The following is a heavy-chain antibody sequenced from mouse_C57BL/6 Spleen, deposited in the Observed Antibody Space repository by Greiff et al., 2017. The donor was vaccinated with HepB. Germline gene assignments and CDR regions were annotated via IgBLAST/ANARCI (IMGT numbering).Heavy chain of an antibody. CDR2: IRNKANGYTT. CDR3: ARSNYEYDYALDY. J-gene: IGHJ4*01. D-gene: IGHD2-4*01. V-gene: IGHV7-3*01. CDR1: GFTFTDYY. Sequence: EVKLIESGGGLVQPGGSLSLSCAASGFTFTDYYMSWVRQPPGKALEWLGFIRNKANGYTTEYSASVKGRFTISRDNSQSILYLQMNDLRAEDSATYYCARSNYEYDYALDYWGQGTSVTVSS.